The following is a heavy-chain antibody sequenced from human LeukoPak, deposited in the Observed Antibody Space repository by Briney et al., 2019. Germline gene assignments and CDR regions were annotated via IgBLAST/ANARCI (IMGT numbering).Heavy chain of an antibody. CDR3: ARRIVGAFPFDY. J-gene: IGHJ4*02. D-gene: IGHD1-26*01. CDR2: ITTSGGTI. CDR1: GFTFSSSN. V-gene: IGHV3-48*02. Sequence: GGSLRLSCAASGFTFSSSNMNWVRQAPGKGLEWISYITTSGGTIYYADSVKGRFTISRDNAKNSLYLQMNSLRDEDTAVYYCARRIVGAFPFDYWGQGTLVTVSS.